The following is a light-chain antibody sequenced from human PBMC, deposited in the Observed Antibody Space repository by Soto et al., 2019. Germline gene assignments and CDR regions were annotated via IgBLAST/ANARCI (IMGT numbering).Light chain of an antibody. CDR3: SSCTGTYNFGV. Sequence: QSALTQPRSVSGSPGQSVTISCTGTSSDVGGYNYVSWYQQLPGKAPKLMIYEVTKRSSGVPDRFSGSKSGNTASLTISGLQPEDEAHYYCSSCTGTYNFGVLGTATKLTVX. CDR2: EVT. CDR1: SSDVGGYNY. V-gene: IGLV2-11*01. J-gene: IGLJ1*01.